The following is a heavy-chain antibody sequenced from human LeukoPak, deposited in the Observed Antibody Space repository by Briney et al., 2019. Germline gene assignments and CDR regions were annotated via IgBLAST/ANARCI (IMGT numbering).Heavy chain of an antibody. CDR3: ARDSGYFFDY. J-gene: IGHJ4*02. V-gene: IGHV4-34*01. D-gene: IGHD3-10*01. CDR2: IYHSGST. Sequence: SETLSLTCAVYGGSFSGYYWSWIRQPPGKGLEWIGYIYHSGSTYYNPSLKSRVTISVDRSKNQFSLKLSSVTAADTAVYYCARDSGYFFDYWGQGTLVTVSS. CDR1: GGSFSGYY.